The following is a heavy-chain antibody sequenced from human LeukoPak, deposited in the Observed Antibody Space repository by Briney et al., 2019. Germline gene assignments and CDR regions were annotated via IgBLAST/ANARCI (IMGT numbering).Heavy chain of an antibody. CDR1: GYTFTSYY. V-gene: IGHV1-46*01. J-gene: IGHJ6*03. CDR2: INPSGGST. CDR3: ARAGEYCGGDCYSPYYYYYMDV. D-gene: IGHD2-21*02. Sequence: ASVKVSCKASGYTFTSYYMHWVRQAPGQGLEWMGIINPSGGSTSYAQKFQGRVTMTRDTSISTAYMELSRLRSDDTAVYYCARAGEYCGGDCYSPYYYYYMDVWGKGTTVTVSS.